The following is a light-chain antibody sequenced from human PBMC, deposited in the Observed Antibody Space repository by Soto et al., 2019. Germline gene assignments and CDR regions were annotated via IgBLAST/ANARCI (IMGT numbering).Light chain of an antibody. J-gene: IGKJ3*01. CDR2: AAS. Sequence: DIQMTQSPSSLSASVGDRVTITCRASQSISSYLNWYQQKPGKAPKLLIYAASSLQSGVPSRFSGSGSGTDFTLTISSLQPEDFATYYCQQSYSIPPGFTFGPGTKVDIK. CDR1: QSISSY. CDR3: QQSYSIPPGFT. V-gene: IGKV1-39*01.